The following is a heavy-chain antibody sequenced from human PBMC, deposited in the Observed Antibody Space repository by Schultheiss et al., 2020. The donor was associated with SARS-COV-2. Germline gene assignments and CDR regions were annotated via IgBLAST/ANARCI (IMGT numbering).Heavy chain of an antibody. CDR2: IYYSGST. CDR3: ARDTLWGPYSSSSGGVDY. J-gene: IGHJ4*02. D-gene: IGHD6-6*01. CDR1: GGSISSGDYY. Sequence: SETLSLTCTVSGGSISSGDYYWSWIRQPPGKGLEWIGYIYYSGSTYYNPSLKSRVTISVDTSKNQFSLKLSSVTAADTAVYYCARDTLWGPYSSSSGGVDYWGQGTLVTGSS. V-gene: IGHV4-30-4*08.